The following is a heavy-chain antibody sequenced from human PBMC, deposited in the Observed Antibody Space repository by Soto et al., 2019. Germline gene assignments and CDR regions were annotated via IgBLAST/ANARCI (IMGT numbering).Heavy chain of an antibody. V-gene: IGHV3-33*01. CDR1: GFTFSNYG. J-gene: IGHJ3*02. CDR3: ARETLRDAIDI. CDR2: MFFDGSSD. Sequence: GGSLRLSCVVSGFTFSNYGMHWVRQAPGKGLEWVASMFFDGSSDFYTDSVKGRFTISRDNAKNSLFLEMNSLRVDDTAVYYCARETLRDAIDIWGQGTMVTVSS.